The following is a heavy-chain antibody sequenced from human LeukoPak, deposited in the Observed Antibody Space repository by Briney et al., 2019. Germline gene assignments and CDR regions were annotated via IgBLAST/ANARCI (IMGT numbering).Heavy chain of an antibody. CDR3: AKDLRWDHPGFDP. Sequence: ASVKVSCKASGYTFTSYYIHWVRQAPGQGLEWMGIITPGGGSTGYAQKFQDRVTMTRDTSTSTVYMELSSLRSEDTAVYYCAKDLRWDHPGFDPWGQGTLVIVSS. J-gene: IGHJ5*02. CDR1: GYTFTSYY. D-gene: IGHD4-23*01. CDR2: ITPGGGST. V-gene: IGHV1-46*01.